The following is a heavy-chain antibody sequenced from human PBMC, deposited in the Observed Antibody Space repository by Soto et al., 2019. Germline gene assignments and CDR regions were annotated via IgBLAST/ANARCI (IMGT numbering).Heavy chain of an antibody. CDR2: IYYSGST. D-gene: IGHD5-12*01. CDR3: AREEGGGYDHRWFDP. V-gene: IGHV4-31*03. CDR1: GGSISSGGYY. J-gene: IGHJ5*02. Sequence: QVQLQESGPGLVKPSQTLSLTCTVSGGSISSGGYYWSWIRQHPGKGLEWIWYIYYSGSTYYNQSPKSRVTISVYTSKNQFSLKLISVTAADTAVYYCAREEGGGYDHRWFDPWGQGTLVTVSS.